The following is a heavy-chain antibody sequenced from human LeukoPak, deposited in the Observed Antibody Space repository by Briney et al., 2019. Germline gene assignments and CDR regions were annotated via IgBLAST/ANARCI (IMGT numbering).Heavy chain of an antibody. D-gene: IGHD4-17*01. CDR1: GYTFTSYY. CDR2: INASNGNT. V-gene: IGHV1-3*01. Sequence: ASVKVSCKASGYTFTSYYMHWVRQAPGQRLEWMGWINASNGNTKYSRKFQGRVTITRDTSASTAYMELSSLRSEDTAVYYCARDGPTVTALFDYWGQGTLVTVSS. J-gene: IGHJ4*02. CDR3: ARDGPTVTALFDY.